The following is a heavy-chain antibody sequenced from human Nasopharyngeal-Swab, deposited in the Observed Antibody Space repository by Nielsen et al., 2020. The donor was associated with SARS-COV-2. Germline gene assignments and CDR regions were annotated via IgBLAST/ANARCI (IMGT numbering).Heavy chain of an antibody. D-gene: IGHD3-22*01. CDR1: GFTFSSYA. CDR3: AKDYYDSSGYYYV. V-gene: IGHV3-23*01. Sequence: GGSLRLSCAASGFTFSSYAMSWVRQAPGKGLEWVSAISGSGGSTYYADSVKGRFTISRDNSKNTLYLQMNGLRAEDTAVYYCAKDYYDSSGYYYVWGQGTLVTVSS. J-gene: IGHJ4*02. CDR2: ISGSGGST.